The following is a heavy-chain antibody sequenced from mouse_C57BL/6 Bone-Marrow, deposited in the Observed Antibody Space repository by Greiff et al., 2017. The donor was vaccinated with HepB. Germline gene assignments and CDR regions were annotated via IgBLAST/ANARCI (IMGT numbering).Heavy chain of an antibody. J-gene: IGHJ4*01. Sequence: EVQLQQSGPGLVKPSQSLSLTCSVPGYSITSGYYWNWIRQFPGNKLEWMGYISYDGSNNYNPTLKNRISITRDTSKNQFFLKLNSVTTEDTATYYCARGLWYAMDYWGQGTSVTVSS. CDR3: ARGLWYAMDY. CDR1: GYSITSGYY. CDR2: ISYDGSN. V-gene: IGHV3-6*01. D-gene: IGHD3-3*01.